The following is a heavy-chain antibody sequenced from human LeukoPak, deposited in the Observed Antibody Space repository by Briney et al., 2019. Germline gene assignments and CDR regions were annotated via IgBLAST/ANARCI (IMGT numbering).Heavy chain of an antibody. Sequence: GRSLRLSCAASGFTFSSYWMSWVRQAPGKGLEWVANIKQDGSEKYYVDSVKGRFTISRDNAKNSLYLQMNSLRAEDTAVYYCARGPDYDILTGPGYFDYWGQGTLVTVSS. CDR2: IKQDGSEK. J-gene: IGHJ4*02. CDR1: GFTFSSYW. V-gene: IGHV3-7*01. D-gene: IGHD3-9*01. CDR3: ARGPDYDILTGPGYFDY.